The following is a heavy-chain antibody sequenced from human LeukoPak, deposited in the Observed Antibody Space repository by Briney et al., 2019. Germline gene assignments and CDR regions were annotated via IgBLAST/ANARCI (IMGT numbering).Heavy chain of an antibody. CDR2: IRYEGSNK. CDR3: AKGAYYYDSSGPWDY. D-gene: IGHD3-22*01. J-gene: IGHJ4*02. CDR1: GFTFSDYY. V-gene: IGHV3-30*02. Sequence: GGSLRLSCAASGFTFSDYYMSWIRQAPGKGLEWVAFIRYEGSNKYYADSVKGRFTISRDNSKNTLYLHVNSLRPEDTAVYYCAKGAYYYDSSGPWDYWGQGTLVTVSS.